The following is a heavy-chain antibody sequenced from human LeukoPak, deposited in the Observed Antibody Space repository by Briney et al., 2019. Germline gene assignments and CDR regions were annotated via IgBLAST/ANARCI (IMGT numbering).Heavy chain of an antibody. CDR1: GFTFSSYA. V-gene: IGHV3-30*04. D-gene: IGHD3-10*01. Sequence: GGSLRLSCAASGFTFSSYAMHWVRQAPGKGLEWVAVISYDGSNKYYADSVKGRFTISRDNSKNTLYLQMNSLRAEDTAVYYCARGLYYYGSGSQDVDYWGQGTLVTVSS. CDR2: ISYDGSNK. J-gene: IGHJ4*02. CDR3: ARGLYYYGSGSQDVDY.